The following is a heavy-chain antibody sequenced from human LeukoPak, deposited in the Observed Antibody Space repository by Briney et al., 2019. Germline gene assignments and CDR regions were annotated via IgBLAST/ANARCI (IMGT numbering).Heavy chain of an antibody. CDR3: AKDRSSGWYYFDY. CDR1: GSTFGNYY. J-gene: IGHJ4*02. CDR2: ITWNSGSM. Sequence: GGSLRLSCAASGSTFGNYYMSWVRQAPGKGLEWVSGITWNSGSMGYADSVKGRFTISRDNAKNSLYLQMNSLRAEDTALYYCAKDRSSGWYYFDYWGQGTLVTVSS. V-gene: IGHV3-9*01. D-gene: IGHD6-19*01.